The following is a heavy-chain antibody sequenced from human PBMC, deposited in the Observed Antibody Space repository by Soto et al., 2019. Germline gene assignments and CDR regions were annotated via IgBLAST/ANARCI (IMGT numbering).Heavy chain of an antibody. V-gene: IGHV1-24*01. CDR2: FDPEDGET. Sequence: ASVKVSCKVSGYSLTVLSMHWVRQAPGKGLEWMGGFDPEDGETIYAQKFQGRVTMTEDTSTDTAYMELSSLGSEDTAVYYCATVFSSGWVLDYWGQGTQVTVSS. CDR1: GYSLTVLS. CDR3: ATVFSSGWVLDY. J-gene: IGHJ4*02. D-gene: IGHD6-19*01.